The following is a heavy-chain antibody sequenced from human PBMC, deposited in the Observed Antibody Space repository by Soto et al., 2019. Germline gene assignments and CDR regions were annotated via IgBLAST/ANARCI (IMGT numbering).Heavy chain of an antibody. D-gene: IGHD4-17*01. J-gene: IGHJ6*03. CDR3: ARDPWVGAPSSYHYMDV. CDR1: GYSFTSYD. CDR2: MNPNSGNT. Sequence: QVQPVQSGAEVKKPGASVKVSCRASGYSFTSYDVNWVRQAPGQGLEWMGWMNPNSGNTGYAQKFTGRDTMPRNTSNKTAYLELSSLTSEDTAVYYCARDPWVGAPSSYHYMDVWGKGTTVTVSS. V-gene: IGHV1-8*01.